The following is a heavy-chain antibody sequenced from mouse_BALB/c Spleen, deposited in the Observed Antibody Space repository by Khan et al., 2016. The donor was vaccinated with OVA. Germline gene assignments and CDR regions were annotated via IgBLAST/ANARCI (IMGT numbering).Heavy chain of an antibody. Sequence: EVHLQESGPGLVKPSQSLSLTCTVTGYSITSEYTWNWFRQFPGNKLEWMVFISYSGNTRYNPSLKSRISITRDTSKNQFFLQLNSVTSEDTATYYCARKDYYDYDPFPYWGQGTLVTVSA. J-gene: IGHJ3*01. V-gene: IGHV3-2*02. CDR1: GYSITSEYT. CDR3: ARKDYYDYDPFPY. CDR2: ISYSGNT. D-gene: IGHD2-4*01.